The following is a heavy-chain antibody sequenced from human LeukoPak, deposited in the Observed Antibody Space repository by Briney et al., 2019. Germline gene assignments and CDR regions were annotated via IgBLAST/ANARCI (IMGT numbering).Heavy chain of an antibody. V-gene: IGHV4-34*01. Sequence: PSETLSLTCAVYGGSFSGYYRSWIRQPPGKGLEWIGEINHSGSTNYNPSLKSRVTISVDTSKNQFSLKLSSVTAADTAVYYCARASLPNSSSSRRYYYMDVWGKGTTVTVSS. J-gene: IGHJ6*03. CDR3: ARASLPNSSSSRRYYYMDV. D-gene: IGHD6-6*01. CDR1: GGSFSGYY. CDR2: INHSGST.